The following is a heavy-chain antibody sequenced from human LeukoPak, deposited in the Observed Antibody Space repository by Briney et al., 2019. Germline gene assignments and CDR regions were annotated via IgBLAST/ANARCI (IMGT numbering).Heavy chain of an antibody. D-gene: IGHD2-8*01. CDR1: GFTVSSYS. V-gene: IGHV3-48*02. Sequence: GRCLRLACAAAGFTVSSYSINWVRQAPGNGLGWVSSICSGSSAIYYADSVKGRFTISRDNAKNSLYLQMNSLRDEDTAVYYCARVKGVFDAFDSWGQGTLVTVSS. CDR3: ARVKGVFDAFDS. CDR2: ICSGSSAI. J-gene: IGHJ4*02.